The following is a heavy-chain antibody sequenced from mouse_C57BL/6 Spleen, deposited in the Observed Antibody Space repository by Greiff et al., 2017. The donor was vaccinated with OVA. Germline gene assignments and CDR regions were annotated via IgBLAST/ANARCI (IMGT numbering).Heavy chain of an antibody. V-gene: IGHV8-12*01. CDR3: ARSDGYYACFDV. CDR1: GFSLSTSGMG. D-gene: IGHD2-3*01. J-gene: IGHJ1*03. Sequence: QVTLKVSGPGILQSSQTLNLTCSFSGFSLSTSGMGVIWLRQPSGQGLEWLAHIYWGDAKRYNPSLKRRLTISKDTSRNQVFIKITSEDTADTATDYCARSDGYYACFDVWGTGTTVTVSA. CDR2: IYWGDAK.